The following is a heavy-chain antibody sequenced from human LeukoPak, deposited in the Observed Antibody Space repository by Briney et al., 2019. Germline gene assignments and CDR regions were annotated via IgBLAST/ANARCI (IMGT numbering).Heavy chain of an antibody. CDR1: GGSISSSSYY. D-gene: IGHD6-13*01. Sequence: SETLSLTCTVSGGSISSSSYYWGWIRQPPGKGLEWIGSIYYSGSTYYNPSLKSRVTISVDTSKNQFSLKLSSVTAADTAVYYCAKSGSSWGVDYWGQGTLVTVSS. V-gene: IGHV4-39*01. J-gene: IGHJ4*02. CDR3: AKSGSSWGVDY. CDR2: IYYSGST.